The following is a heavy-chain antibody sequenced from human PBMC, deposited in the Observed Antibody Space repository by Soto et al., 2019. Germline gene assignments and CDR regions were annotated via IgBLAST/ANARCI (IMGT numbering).Heavy chain of an antibody. Sequence: QVTLKESGPVLVKPTETLTLTCTVSGFSLSNARMGVSWIRQPPGKALEWLAHIFSNDEKSYSTSLKSRLTISKDTSKIQVVLTMTNMDPVDTATDYCARFRDYGGILPYKAFDIWGQVTMVTVSS. D-gene: IGHD4-17*01. CDR2: IFSNDEK. CDR3: ARFRDYGGILPYKAFDI. CDR1: GFSLSNARMG. J-gene: IGHJ3*02. V-gene: IGHV2-26*01.